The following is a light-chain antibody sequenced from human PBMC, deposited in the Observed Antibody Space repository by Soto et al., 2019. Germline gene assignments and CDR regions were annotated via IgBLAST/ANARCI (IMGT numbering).Light chain of an antibody. V-gene: IGLV2-14*01. CDR2: EVS. Sequence: QSALTQPAAVSGSPGQSITFSCTGTSSDVGGYNYVSWYQHHPGKAPKLVIFEVSNRPSGVSSRFSGSKSGYTASLTISGLQAEDEGDYYCNSYTTSGQRVFGGGTKLTVL. CDR3: NSYTTSGQRV. J-gene: IGLJ3*02. CDR1: SSDVGGYNY.